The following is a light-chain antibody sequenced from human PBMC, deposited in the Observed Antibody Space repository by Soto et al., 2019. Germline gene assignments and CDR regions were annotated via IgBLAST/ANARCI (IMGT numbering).Light chain of an antibody. J-gene: IGLJ1*01. CDR2: GNS. Sequence: QSVLTQPPSVSGAPGQSVTSSCTGSSSNIGAGYDVHWYQHLPGTAPKLLIYGNSNRPSGVPDRFSGSKSDTSASLAITGLQAEDEADYYCQSYDSSLSGYVFGTGTKVTVL. V-gene: IGLV1-40*01. CDR1: SSNIGAGYD. CDR3: QSYDSSLSGYV.